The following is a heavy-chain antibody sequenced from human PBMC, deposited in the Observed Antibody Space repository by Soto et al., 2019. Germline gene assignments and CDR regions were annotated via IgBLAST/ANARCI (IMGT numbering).Heavy chain of an antibody. J-gene: IGHJ6*02. D-gene: IGHD3-16*02. Sequence: GGSLRLSCAASGFIFSNHWLSWSRQAPGKGLEWVANISPDGSRFSYADSVNGRFTISRDNAKNSLYLQMSSLRSEDTAVYYCARSLQLPSRGELSLGGTADYGMDVWGQGTTVTVSS. CDR3: ARSLQLPSRGELSLGGTADYGMDV. V-gene: IGHV3-7*03. CDR2: ISPDGSRF. CDR1: GFIFSNHW.